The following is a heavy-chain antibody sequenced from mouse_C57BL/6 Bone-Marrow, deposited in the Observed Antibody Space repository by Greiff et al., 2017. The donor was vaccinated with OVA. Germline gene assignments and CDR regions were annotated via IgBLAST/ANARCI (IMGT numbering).Heavy chain of an antibody. CDR1: GFSFNTYA. CDR3: VRSLTTVVATNAMDY. CDR2: IRSKSNNYAT. Sequence: DVKLVESGGGLVQPKGSLKLSCAASGFSFNTYAMNWVRQAPGKGLEWVARIRSKSNNYATYYADSVKDRFTISRDDSESMLYLQMNNLKTEDTAMYYCVRSLTTVVATNAMDYWGQGTSVTVSS. D-gene: IGHD1-1*01. V-gene: IGHV10-1*01. J-gene: IGHJ4*01.